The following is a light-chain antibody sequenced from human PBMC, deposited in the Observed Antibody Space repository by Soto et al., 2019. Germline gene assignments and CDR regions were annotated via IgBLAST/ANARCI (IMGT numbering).Light chain of an antibody. Sequence: EIVFTQSPGTLSFSPGEGAXXSXXXSQSISSNFLAWYQQKRGQAPRLLIHGASNRATGIPDRFSGSGSGTDFTLTITRLEPEDFAVYYCQQYGGSPRTFGQGTKVDI. CDR2: GAS. CDR3: QQYGGSPRT. V-gene: IGKV3-20*01. CDR1: QSISSNF. J-gene: IGKJ1*01.